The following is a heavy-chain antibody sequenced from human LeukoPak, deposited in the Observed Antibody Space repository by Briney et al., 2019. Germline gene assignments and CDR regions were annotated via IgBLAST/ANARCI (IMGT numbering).Heavy chain of an antibody. CDR1: GGSISSSNYY. CDR2: LYSSGNT. D-gene: IGHD4-23*01. J-gene: IGHJ4*02. V-gene: IGHV4-39*01. CDR3: ARRNGATVTTLVGGYYFDY. Sequence: PSETLSLTCTVSGGSISSSNYYWGRIRQPPGKGLEWIGSLYSSGNTYYNPSLKSRVTISVDSSKNQFSLKLSSVTAADTAVYYCARRNGATVTTLVGGYYFDYWGQGTLVTVSS.